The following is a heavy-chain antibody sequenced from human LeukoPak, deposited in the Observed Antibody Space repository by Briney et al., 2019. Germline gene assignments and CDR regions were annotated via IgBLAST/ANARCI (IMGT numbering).Heavy chain of an antibody. CDR3: AAGYSASWYDNYFDP. V-gene: IGHV3-48*01. CDR1: GFTFSSYS. Sequence: GGSLRLSCAASGFTFSSYSMNWVRQAPGKGLEWVSYISSSSSTIYYADSVKGRFTISRDNAKNSLYLQMNTLRAEDTAVYYCAAGYSASWYDNYFDPWGQGTLVTVSS. J-gene: IGHJ5*02. D-gene: IGHD6-13*01. CDR2: ISSSSSTI.